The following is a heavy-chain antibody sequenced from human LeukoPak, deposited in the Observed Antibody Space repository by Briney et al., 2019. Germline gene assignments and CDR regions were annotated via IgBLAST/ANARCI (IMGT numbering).Heavy chain of an antibody. CDR1: GGSISSSSYY. CDR3: ARHRSPGYSSSSTFNWFDP. Sequence: SETLSLTCTVSGGSISSSSYYWGWIRQPPGKGLEWIGSIYYSGSTYYNPSLKSRVTISVDTSKNQFFLKLSSVTAADTAVYYCARHRSPGYSSSSTFNWFDPWGQGTLVTVSS. V-gene: IGHV4-39*01. D-gene: IGHD6-13*01. CDR2: IYYSGST. J-gene: IGHJ5*02.